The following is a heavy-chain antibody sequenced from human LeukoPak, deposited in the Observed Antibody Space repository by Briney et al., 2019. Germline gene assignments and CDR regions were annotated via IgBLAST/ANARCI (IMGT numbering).Heavy chain of an antibody. V-gene: IGHV3-30-3*01. Sequence: GGPLRLSCAASGFTFSTYAMHWVRQAPGKGLEWVAVISYDGSNKYYADSVKGRFTISRDNSKSTLYLQMISLRAEDTAVYYCARDHWVTMVRGVIPLYGLDVWGQGSTVTVS. CDR2: ISYDGSNK. D-gene: IGHD3-10*01. CDR1: GFTFSTYA. J-gene: IGHJ6*02. CDR3: ARDHWVTMVRGVIPLYGLDV.